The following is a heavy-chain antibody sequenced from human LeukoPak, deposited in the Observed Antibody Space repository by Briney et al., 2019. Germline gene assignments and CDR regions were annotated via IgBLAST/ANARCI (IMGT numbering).Heavy chain of an antibody. Sequence: GGSLRLSCAASGFTFSNAWMSWVRQAPGKGLEWVGRIKRKTDGGTTDYAVPVNGRFTISRDDSENTLYLQLNSLKTEDTAVYYCTTDGGYYDSSGYFVYYFDYWGQGTLVTVSS. CDR1: GFTFSNAW. D-gene: IGHD3-22*01. CDR2: IKRKTDGGTT. CDR3: TTDGGYYDSSGYFVYYFDY. V-gene: IGHV3-15*01. J-gene: IGHJ4*02.